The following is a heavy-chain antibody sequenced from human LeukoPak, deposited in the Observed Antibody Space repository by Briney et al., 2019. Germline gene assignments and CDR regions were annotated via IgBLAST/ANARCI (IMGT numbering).Heavy chain of an antibody. CDR3: ARAVGCCCGACYPNWFDS. CDR1: GYSFTNYW. V-gene: IGHV5-51*01. J-gene: IGHJ5*01. Sequence: GESLKISCKGGGYSFTNYWIGWVRQMPGEGLEWMGLIYPGDSNTRYSPSFQGQVTMSADTSITTAYLQWSSLTASDTAMYFCARAVGCCCGACYPNWFDSWGQGTLVTVSS. CDR2: IYPGDSNT. D-gene: IGHD2-21*02.